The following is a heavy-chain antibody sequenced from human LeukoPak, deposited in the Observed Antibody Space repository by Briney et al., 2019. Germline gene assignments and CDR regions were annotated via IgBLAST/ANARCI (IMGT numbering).Heavy chain of an antibody. CDR2: IYYSGST. CDR1: GGSISSYY. CDR3: ARDGEYYDFWSGYPNWYFDL. J-gene: IGHJ2*01. D-gene: IGHD3-3*01. Sequence: PSETLSLTCTVSGGSISSYYWSWIRQPPGKGLEWIGYIYYSGSTNYNPSLKSRVTISVDTSKNQFSLKLSSVTAADTAVYYCARDGEYYDFWSGYPNWYFDLWGRGTLVTVSS. V-gene: IGHV4-59*01.